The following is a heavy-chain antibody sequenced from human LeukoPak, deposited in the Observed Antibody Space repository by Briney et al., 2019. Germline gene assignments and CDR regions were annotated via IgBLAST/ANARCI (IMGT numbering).Heavy chain of an antibody. D-gene: IGHD5-12*01. CDR3: AKGGGYSGYDSYYYYGMNV. CDR2: ISYDGSNK. J-gene: IGHJ6*02. V-gene: IGHV3-30*18. CDR1: GFTFSSYG. Sequence: GGSLRLSCAASGFTFSSYGMHWVRQAPGKGLEWVAVISYDGSNKYYADSVKGRFTISRDNSKNTLYLQMNSLRAEDTAVYYCAKGGGYSGYDSYYYYGMNVWGQGTTVTVSS.